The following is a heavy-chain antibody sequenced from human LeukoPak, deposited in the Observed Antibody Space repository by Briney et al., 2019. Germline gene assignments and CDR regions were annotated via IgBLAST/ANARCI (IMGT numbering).Heavy chain of an antibody. CDR2: IYPGDSDT. Sequence: GGSLKISSKGSGYSFTSYWIGWVRQMPGKGLEWMGIIYPGDSDTRYSPSFQGQVTISADNSISTAYLQWRSLKALDTAIYYCARHKSPGGIHWGQGTLVTVSS. CDR3: ARHKSPGGIH. CDR1: GYSFTSYW. V-gene: IGHV5-51*01. J-gene: IGHJ4*02.